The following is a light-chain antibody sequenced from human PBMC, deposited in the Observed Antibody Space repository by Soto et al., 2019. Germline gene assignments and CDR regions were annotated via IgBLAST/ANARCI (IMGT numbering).Light chain of an antibody. V-gene: IGKV3-20*01. J-gene: IGKJ1*01. CDR3: QQYGTSTWT. CDR2: GAS. CDR1: QRVSNNY. Sequence: EIVLTQSPGTLSLSPGERATLSCTASQRVSNNYVAWYQQIPGQPPRVLIKGASTGVLGIPDRFSGSGSGTARNLTITRLEPEDFAVYYCQQYGTSTWTLGQGTKVELK.